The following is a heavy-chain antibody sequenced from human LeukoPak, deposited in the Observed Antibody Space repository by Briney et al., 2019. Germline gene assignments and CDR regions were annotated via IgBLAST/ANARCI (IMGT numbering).Heavy chain of an antibody. Sequence: SETLSLTCTVSGYSISSGYYWGWIRQPPGKGLEWIGSIYHSGSTYYNPSLKSRVTISVDTSKNQFSLKLSSVTAADTAVYYCARENYDFWSGPTINWFDPWGQGTLVTVSS. CDR3: ARENYDFWSGPTINWFDP. CDR1: GYSISSGYY. CDR2: IYHSGST. V-gene: IGHV4-38-2*02. J-gene: IGHJ5*02. D-gene: IGHD3-3*01.